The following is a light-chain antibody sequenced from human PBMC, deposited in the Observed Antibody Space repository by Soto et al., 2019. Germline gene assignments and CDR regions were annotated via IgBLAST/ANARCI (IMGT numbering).Light chain of an antibody. V-gene: IGLV1-47*02. J-gene: IGLJ1*01. CDR3: ASWDDTLRGYV. CDR1: SSNVGINY. Sequence: QSVLTQPPSASGTPGQRVTISCSGSSSNVGINYVFWYQHLPGMAPKLLIYSDNQRPSGVPDRFSGSKSGTSASLAISELRSEDEADYYCASWDDTLRGYVFGTATQLTVL. CDR2: SDN.